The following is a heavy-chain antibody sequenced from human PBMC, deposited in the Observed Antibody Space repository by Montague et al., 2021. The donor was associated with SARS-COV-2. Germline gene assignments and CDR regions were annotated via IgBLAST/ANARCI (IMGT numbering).Heavy chain of an antibody. CDR2: IYHTGTT. V-gene: IGHV4-4*09. CDR1: GGSLRHSY. D-gene: IGHD3-10*01. J-gene: IGHJ6*02. CDR3: ARVSSTALRGVIKTSGYYALDV. Sequence: SETLSLTCSVSGGSLRHSYWTWIRQAPARGLEWIGYIYHTGTTKYNPALQSRLTISVDTAKNQFFLSLTSVTAADTAVYYCARVSSTALRGVIKTSGYYALDVWGPGTTVRVSS.